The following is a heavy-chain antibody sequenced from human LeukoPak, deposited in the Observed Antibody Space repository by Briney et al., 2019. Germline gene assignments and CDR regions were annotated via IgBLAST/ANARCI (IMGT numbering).Heavy chain of an antibody. V-gene: IGHV4-30-2*01. CDR3: AGSFGAFDI. Sequence: PSETLSLTCAVSGGSISSGGYSWSWIRQPPGKGLEWIGYIYHSGGTYYNPSLKSRVTISVDRSKNQFSLKLSSVTAADTAVYYCAGSFGAFDIWGQGTMVTVSS. J-gene: IGHJ3*02. CDR1: GGSISSGGYS. CDR2: IYHSGGT. D-gene: IGHD3-16*01.